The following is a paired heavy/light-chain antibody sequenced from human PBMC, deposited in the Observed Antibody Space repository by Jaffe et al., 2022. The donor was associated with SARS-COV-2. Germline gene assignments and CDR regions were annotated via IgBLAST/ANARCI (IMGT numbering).Light chain of an antibody. CDR3: QSYDSSLSAYVI. J-gene: IGLJ2*01. CDR2: GNS. CDR1: ISNANYD. V-gene: IGLV1-40*01. Sequence: QSVLTQPPSVSGAPGQRVSISCTGSISNANYDVHWYQQLPGTAPKLLIYGNSNRPSGVPDRFSGSKSGTSASLAITGLQAEDEADYYCQSYDSSLSAYVIFGGGTKLTVL.
Heavy chain of an antibody. CDR1: GFTFDDYA. D-gene: IGHD3-16*02. CDR3: AKANDYVWGSYRDALDI. Sequence: EVQLVESGGGLVQPGRSLRLSCAVSGFTFDDYAMHWVRQVPGKGLEWVSGISWNSDDIGYADSVKGRFTISRDNAKSSLYLQMNSLRPEDTALYYCAKANDYVWGSYRDALDIWGQGTVVTVSS. J-gene: IGHJ3*02. V-gene: IGHV3-9*01. CDR2: ISWNSDDI.